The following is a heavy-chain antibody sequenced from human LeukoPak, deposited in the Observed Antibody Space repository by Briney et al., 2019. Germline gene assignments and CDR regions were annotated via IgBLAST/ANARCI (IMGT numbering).Heavy chain of an antibody. CDR3: VSSRVVVVVPAAMSAFDY. D-gene: IGHD2-2*01. Sequence: SVKVSCKASGGTFSSYAISWVRQAPGQGLEWMGGIIPIFGTANYAQKFQGRVTITADESTSTAYMELSSLRSEDTAVYYCVSSRVVVVVPAAMSAFDYWGQGTLVTVSS. V-gene: IGHV1-69*13. J-gene: IGHJ4*02. CDR1: GGTFSSYA. CDR2: IIPIFGTA.